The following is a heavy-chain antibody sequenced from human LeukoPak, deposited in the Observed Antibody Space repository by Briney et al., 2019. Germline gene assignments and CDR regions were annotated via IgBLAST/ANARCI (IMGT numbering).Heavy chain of an antibody. J-gene: IGHJ4*02. V-gene: IGHV4-34*01. D-gene: IGHD3-3*01. CDR2: INHSGST. Sequence: KPSETLSLTCAVYGGSFSGYYWSWIRQPPGKGLEWIGEINHSGSTNYNLSLKSRVTISIDTSKNQFSLKLSSVTAADTSVYYCARGRFPENPFDYWGQGTLVTVSS. CDR3: ARGRFPENPFDY. CDR1: GGSFSGYY.